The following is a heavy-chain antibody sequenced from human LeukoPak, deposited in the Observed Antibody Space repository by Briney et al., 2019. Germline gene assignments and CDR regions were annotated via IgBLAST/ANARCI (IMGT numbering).Heavy chain of an antibody. CDR3: ARDLMVDCSSTSCHPLYYYYYGMDV. V-gene: IGHV1-18*01. CDR1: GYTFTSYG. J-gene: IGHJ6*02. Sequence: ASVKVSCKASGYTFTSYGISWGRQAPGQGLEWMGWISAYNGNTNYAQKLQGRVTMTTDTSTSTAYMELRSLRSDDTAVYYCARDLMVDCSSTSCHPLYYYYYGMDVWGQGTTVTVPS. D-gene: IGHD2-2*01. CDR2: ISAYNGNT.